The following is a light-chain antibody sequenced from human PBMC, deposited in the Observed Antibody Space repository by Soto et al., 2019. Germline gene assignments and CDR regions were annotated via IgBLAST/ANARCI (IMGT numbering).Light chain of an antibody. CDR2: KVS. J-gene: IGLJ3*02. CDR1: SSDVGDGDF. CDR3: CSYTRSYTWV. Sequence: QSVLTQPASVSGSPRQSITISCTGTSSDVGDGDFVSWYQQRPGNAPKLMIYKVSNRPSGVSNRFSGSKSGNTASLTISGLQAEDEAYYYCCSYTRSYTWVFGGGTKLTVL. V-gene: IGLV2-14*01.